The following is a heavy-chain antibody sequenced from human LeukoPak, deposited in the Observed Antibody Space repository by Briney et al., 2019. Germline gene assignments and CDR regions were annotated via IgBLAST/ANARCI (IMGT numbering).Heavy chain of an antibody. CDR2: ISHSGST. Sequence: SETLSLTCAVYTGSFSDYYWSWIRQPPGVGLEWIGKISHSGSTNYNPSLKSRVSISVDTSKNQFSLKLSSLNAADTAVYYCARGVGYDILTGPGYFDLWGRGTLVTVSS. V-gene: IGHV4-34*01. CDR3: ARGVGYDILTGPGYFDL. CDR1: TGSFSDYY. D-gene: IGHD3-9*01. J-gene: IGHJ2*01.